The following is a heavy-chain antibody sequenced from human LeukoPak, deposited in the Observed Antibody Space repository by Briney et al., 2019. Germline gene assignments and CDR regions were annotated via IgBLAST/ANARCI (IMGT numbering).Heavy chain of an antibody. V-gene: IGHV1-8*01. CDR1: GYTFTSYD. CDR2: MNPNSGNT. D-gene: IGHD2-15*01. Sequence: ASVKVSCKASGYTFTSYDINWVRQATGQGLEWMGCMNPNSGNTGYAQKFQGRVTMTRNTSISTAYMELSSLRSEDTAVYYCAREGRVVVVVAASTGQARTTGYGMDVWGQGTTVTVSS. CDR3: AREGRVVVVVAASTGQARTTGYGMDV. J-gene: IGHJ6*02.